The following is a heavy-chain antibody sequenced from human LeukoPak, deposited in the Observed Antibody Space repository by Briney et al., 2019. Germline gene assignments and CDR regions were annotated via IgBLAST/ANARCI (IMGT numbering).Heavy chain of an antibody. CDR3: ARDAGGYCSGGSCYQPGDY. J-gene: IGHJ4*02. V-gene: IGHV3-30*02. D-gene: IGHD2-15*01. CDR1: GFTFSSYG. Sequence: GGSLRFSCAASGFTFSSYGMHWVRQAPGKGLEWVAFIRYDGSNKYYADSVKGRFTISRDNSKNTLYLQMNSLRAEDTAVYYCARDAGGYCSGGSCYQPGDYWGQGTLVTVSS. CDR2: IRYDGSNK.